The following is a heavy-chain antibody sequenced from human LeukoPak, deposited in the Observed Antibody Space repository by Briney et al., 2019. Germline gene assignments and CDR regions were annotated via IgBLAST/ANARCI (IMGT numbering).Heavy chain of an antibody. V-gene: IGHV3-20*04. J-gene: IGHJ4*02. CDR2: INWNGGST. D-gene: IGHD3-16*01. CDR1: GFIFEGYG. CDR3: ARGLGEYGDY. Sequence: GVSLRLSCAPSGFIFEGYGMSWVRHGPGEGLEWVSGINWNGGSTGYADSLKGRFTISRDNAKNSRYLQMNSLRAEDTAVYYCARGLGEYGDYWGQGTLVTVSS.